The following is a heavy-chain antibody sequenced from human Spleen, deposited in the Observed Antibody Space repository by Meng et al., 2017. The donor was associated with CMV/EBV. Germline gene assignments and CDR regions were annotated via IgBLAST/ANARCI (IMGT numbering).Heavy chain of an antibody. Sequence: FTFSDYYMSLIRQAPGKGREGISYISGSGSIIYYADSVKGRFTISRDNAKNSLYLQMNSLRAEDTAMYYCARDWGYCSSTSCRYFDYWGQGTLVTVSS. CDR3: ARDWGYCSSTSCRYFDY. CDR1: FTFSDYY. CDR2: ISGSGSII. V-gene: IGHV3-11*04. D-gene: IGHD2-2*01. J-gene: IGHJ4*02.